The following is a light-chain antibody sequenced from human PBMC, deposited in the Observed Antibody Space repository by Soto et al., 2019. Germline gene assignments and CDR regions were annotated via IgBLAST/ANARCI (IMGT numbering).Light chain of an antibody. CDR2: DVI. J-gene: IGLJ1*01. CDR3: NSHTSGTTRA. Sequence: QSVLTQPASVSGARGQSNTIACTGARSVIWHFSWYQQQPCNAPNLIIYDVINRPSGVSNRFSCSKSGNPASLTISGLQSVDEADYYCNSHTSGTTRAFGTGTKVTVL. V-gene: IGLV2-14*01. CDR1: RSVIWH.